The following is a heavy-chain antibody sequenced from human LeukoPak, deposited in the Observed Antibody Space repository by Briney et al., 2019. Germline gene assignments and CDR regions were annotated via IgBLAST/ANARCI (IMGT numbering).Heavy chain of an antibody. CDR2: INHSGST. V-gene: IGHV4-34*01. Sequence: SETLSLTCAVYGGSFSGYYWSWIRQPPGKGLEWIGEINHSGSTYYNPSLKSRVTISVDTSKNQFSLKLSSVTAADTAVYYCARENYYDSSGYEGYWGQGTLVTVSS. J-gene: IGHJ4*02. CDR1: GGSFSGYY. D-gene: IGHD3-22*01. CDR3: ARENYYDSSGYEGY.